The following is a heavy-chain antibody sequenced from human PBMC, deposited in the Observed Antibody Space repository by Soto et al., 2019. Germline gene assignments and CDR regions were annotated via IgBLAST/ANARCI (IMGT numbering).Heavy chain of an antibody. J-gene: IGHJ4*02. Sequence: PGGFLRLSCAASGFTCSSYAMRWVRQAPGKGLEWVSAISGSGGSTYYADSVKGRFTISRDNSKNTLYLQMNSLRAEDTAVYYCAKIPPGYSYGYFYFDYWGQGTLVNVSS. CDR2: ISGSGGST. CDR3: AKIPPGYSYGYFYFDY. V-gene: IGHV3-23*01. CDR1: GFTCSSYA. D-gene: IGHD5-18*01.